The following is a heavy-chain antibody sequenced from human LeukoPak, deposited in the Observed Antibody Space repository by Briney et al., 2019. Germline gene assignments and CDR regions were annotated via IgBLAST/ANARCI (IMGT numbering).Heavy chain of an antibody. D-gene: IGHD4-23*01. Sequence: GGSLRLSCAASGFTFSNYWMSWVRQAPERGLEWVANIKQDGTIKQYVDSVKGRFTISRDNAKNSLYLQMNSLRDEDTAVYYCVSDRDDGGFGYWGQGTLVAVSS. J-gene: IGHJ4*02. CDR2: IKQDGTIK. CDR3: VSDRDDGGFGY. V-gene: IGHV3-7*01. CDR1: GFTFSNYW.